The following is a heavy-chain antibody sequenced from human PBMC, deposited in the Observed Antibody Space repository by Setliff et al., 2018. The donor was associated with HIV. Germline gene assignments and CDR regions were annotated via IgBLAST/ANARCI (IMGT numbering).Heavy chain of an antibody. CDR1: GGSFNANY. CDR2: IHHTGST. V-gene: IGHV4-34*01. J-gene: IGHJ4*02. D-gene: IGHD1-26*01. CDR3: ARADIYSYVDF. Sequence: SETLSLTCAVYGGSFNANYWTWIRQPPGEGLEWIGEIHHTGSTNYNPSLKSRVTISADTSKKHFSLKLTSVTAADTAMYYCARADIYSYVDFWGQGTLVTVS.